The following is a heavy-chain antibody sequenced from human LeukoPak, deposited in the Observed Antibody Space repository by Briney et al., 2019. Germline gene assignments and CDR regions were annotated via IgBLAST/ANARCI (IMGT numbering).Heavy chain of an antibody. Sequence: PSETLSLTCIVSGGSISRYYWSWIRQPPGKGLEWIGHIYDSGSTNYNASLKSRVIISIDTSMNQFSLKLSSVTAADTAVYYCAREGPSGIYPFDIWGQGTMVTVSS. V-gene: IGHV4-59*01. J-gene: IGHJ3*02. CDR2: IYDSGST. CDR3: AREGPSGIYPFDI. CDR1: GGSISRYY. D-gene: IGHD1-26*01.